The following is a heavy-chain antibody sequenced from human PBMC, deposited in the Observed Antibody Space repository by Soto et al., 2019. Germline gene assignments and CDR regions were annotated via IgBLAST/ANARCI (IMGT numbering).Heavy chain of an antibody. D-gene: IGHD6-13*01. CDR3: ARERGGRSSYRFDP. J-gene: IGHJ5*02. CDR2: MNPNSGNT. V-gene: IGHV1-8*01. Sequence: QVQLVQSGAEVERPGASVKVSCKASGYTFTSYDINWVRQATGQGLEWMGWMNPNSGNTGYAQKFQGRVTMTRNTSTSTAYMELSSLRSEDTAVYYCARERGGRSSYRFDPWGQGTLVTVSS. CDR1: GYTFTSYD.